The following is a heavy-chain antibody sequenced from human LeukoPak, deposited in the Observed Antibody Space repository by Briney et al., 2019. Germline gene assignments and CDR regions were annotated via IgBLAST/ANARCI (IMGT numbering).Heavy chain of an antibody. CDR2: MNPNGGNT. D-gene: IGHD3-16*01. Sequence: ASVKVSCKASGYTFTSYDINWVRQATGQGLEWMGWMNPNGGNTGYAQKFQGRVTITGNTSISTAYMELSSLRSEDTAVYYCARMDYRDAFDIWGQGTMVTVSS. CDR1: GYTFTSYD. V-gene: IGHV1-8*01. J-gene: IGHJ3*02. CDR3: ARMDYRDAFDI.